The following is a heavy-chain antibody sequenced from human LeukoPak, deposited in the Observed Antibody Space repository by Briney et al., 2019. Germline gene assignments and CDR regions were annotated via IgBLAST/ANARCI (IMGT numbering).Heavy chain of an antibody. CDR2: INHSGST. J-gene: IGHJ4*02. CDR1: GGSFSGYY. CDR3: ARGSISGRTTVQYFDY. V-gene: IGHV4-34*01. D-gene: IGHD4-17*01. Sequence: SETLSLTCAVYGGSFSGYYWSWIRQPPGKGLEWIGEINHSGSTNYNPSLKSRVTISVDTSKNQFSLQLSSVTAADTAVYYRARGSISGRTTVQYFDYWGQGTLVTVSS.